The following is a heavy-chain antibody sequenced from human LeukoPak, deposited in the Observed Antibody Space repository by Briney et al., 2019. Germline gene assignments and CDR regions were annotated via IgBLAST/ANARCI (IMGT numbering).Heavy chain of an antibody. Sequence: VASVKVSCKASGYTFTRYGISWVRQAPGQGREWVGWISAKNGDTNSAQKSQGRVTMTTDTSTSTAYMELRSLSSDDTGVYYCARDFFHGHCAGLSCFLLDYWGQGSLVTVSS. J-gene: IGHJ4*02. CDR2: ISAKNGDT. CDR3: ARDFFHGHCAGLSCFLLDY. D-gene: IGHD2-15*01. V-gene: IGHV1-18*01. CDR1: GYTFTRYG.